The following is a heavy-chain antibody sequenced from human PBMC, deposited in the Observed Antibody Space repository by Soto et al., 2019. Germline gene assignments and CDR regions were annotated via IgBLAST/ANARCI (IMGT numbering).Heavy chain of an antibody. J-gene: IGHJ4*02. Sequence: SGPTLVNPTQTLTLTCSFSGFSLTSTGVGVGWSRQPPGKALEWLGLAYWNDDDRYRSSLRSRLTITKDTSKNQVVLTMTNMDPEDTATYYCAHRPGGSGWRYYFDYWGQ. V-gene: IGHV2-5*01. CDR1: GFSLTSTGVG. D-gene: IGHD6-19*01. CDR3: AHRPGGSGWRYYFDY. CDR2: AYWNDDD.